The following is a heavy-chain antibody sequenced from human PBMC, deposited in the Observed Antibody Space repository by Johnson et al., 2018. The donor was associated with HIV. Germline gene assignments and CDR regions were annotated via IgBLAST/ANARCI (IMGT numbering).Heavy chain of an antibody. CDR1: GFSVNTYY. J-gene: IGHJ3*02. Sequence: VQLVESGGGLVPPGGSLRISCAASGFSVNTYYMSWVRQAPGKGLEWVSVIYSAGSPYYADSVNGRFNISRDRSNNTMYLQMNSLTPDDTAVYFCARDFPLGYRWGNGFDIWGQGTMVTVSP. D-gene: IGHD3-16*01. V-gene: IGHV3-66*02. CDR2: IYSAGSP. CDR3: ARDFPLGYRWGNGFDI.